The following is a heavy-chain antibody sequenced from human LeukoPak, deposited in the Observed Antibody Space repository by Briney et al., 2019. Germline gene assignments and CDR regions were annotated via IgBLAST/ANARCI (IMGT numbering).Heavy chain of an antibody. V-gene: IGHV4-4*07. CDR3: ARGNYDLLTGYYTYFDC. D-gene: IGHD3-9*01. CDR2: IYTSGST. CDR1: GGSISSYY. J-gene: IGHJ4*02. Sequence: SETLSLTCTVSGGSISSYYWSWIRQPAGKGLEWIGRIYTSGSTNYNPSLKSRVTISVDTSKNQFSLKLSSVTAADTAVYYCARGNYDLLTGYYTYFDCWGQGTLVTVSS.